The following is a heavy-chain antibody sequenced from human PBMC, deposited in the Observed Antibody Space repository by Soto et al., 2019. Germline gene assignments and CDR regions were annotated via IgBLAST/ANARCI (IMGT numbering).Heavy chain of an antibody. CDR1: GYSFTSYW. CDR2: IYLGDSNT. D-gene: IGHD2-2*02. V-gene: IGHV5-51*01. CDR3: ARQEYCSSTACYTVDS. J-gene: IGHJ4*02. Sequence: EVQLVQSGAEVKKPGESLKISFKGSGYSFTSYWIGWVRQMPGKGLEWMGIIYLGDSNTRYSPSFQGQVTISADKSISTAYLEWSSLKASDTAIYYCARQEYCSSTACYTVDSWGQGTLVTVSS.